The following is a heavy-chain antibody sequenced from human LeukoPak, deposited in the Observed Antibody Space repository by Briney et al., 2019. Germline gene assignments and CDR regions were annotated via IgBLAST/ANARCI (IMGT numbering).Heavy chain of an antibody. D-gene: IGHD5-18*01. V-gene: IGHV3-7*01. CDR1: GFAFSDSW. Sequence: GGSLRLSCAASGFAFSDSWMTWIRQAPGKGLEWVAFIKGDGSAKKYVDSVKGRFTISRDNAKNSLFLQMNGLRTEDTAVYYCARDRGWIQHDIWGQGTMVTVSS. CDR3: ARDRGWIQHDI. CDR2: IKGDGSAK. J-gene: IGHJ3*02.